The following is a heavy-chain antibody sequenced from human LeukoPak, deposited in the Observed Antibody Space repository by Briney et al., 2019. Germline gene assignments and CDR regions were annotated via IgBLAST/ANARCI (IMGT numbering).Heavy chain of an antibody. CDR2: ISSSSSYT. CDR3: ARDRKGAIGSVAHY. CDR1: GFTFSDYY. D-gene: IGHD1-26*01. J-gene: IGHJ4*02. V-gene: IGHV3-11*05. Sequence: KSGESLRLSCAASGFTFSDYYMSWIRQAPGKGREWVSYISSSSSYTDYADSVKGRFTISRDNAKNSLYLQMNSLRAEDTAVYYCARDRKGAIGSVAHYWGQGTLVTVSS.